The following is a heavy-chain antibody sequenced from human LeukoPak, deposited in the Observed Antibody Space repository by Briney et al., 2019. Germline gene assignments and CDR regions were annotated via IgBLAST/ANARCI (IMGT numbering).Heavy chain of an antibody. D-gene: IGHD3-22*01. Sequence: SETLSLTCAVYGGSFSGYSWSWIRQPPRKGLEWIGEINHSGSTNYNPSLKSRVTISVDKSKNQFSLKLSSVTAADTAVYYCARDKDLAMIVYWGQGTLVTVSS. V-gene: IGHV4-34*01. J-gene: IGHJ4*02. CDR3: ARDKDLAMIVY. CDR1: GGSFSGYS. CDR2: INHSGST.